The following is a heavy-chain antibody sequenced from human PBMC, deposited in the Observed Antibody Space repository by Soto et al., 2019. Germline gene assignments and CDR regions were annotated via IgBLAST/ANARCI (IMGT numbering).Heavy chain of an antibody. CDR3: GKCVYGSSWYGYYYGIGV. D-gene: IGHD6-13*01. CDR2: ISYDGSNK. Sequence: QVQLVESGGGVVQPGRSLRLSCAASGFTFSSYGMHWVRQAPGKGLEWVADISYDGSNKYYADSVKGRFTISRDNSKNTLYMQRNGLRAEETAVYYCGKCVYGSSWYGYYYGIGVWGQGTTVTVSS. J-gene: IGHJ6*02. CDR1: GFTFSSYG. V-gene: IGHV3-30*18.